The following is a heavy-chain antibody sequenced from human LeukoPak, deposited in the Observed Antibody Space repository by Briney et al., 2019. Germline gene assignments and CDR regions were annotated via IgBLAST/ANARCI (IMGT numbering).Heavy chain of an antibody. CDR2: IKQDGSEK. D-gene: IGHD2-21*01. V-gene: IGHV3-7*01. J-gene: IGHJ3*02. CDR1: GFTFSSYW. Sequence: VGTLRLSSAASGFTFSSYWMTWVRQAPGKELEWVANIKQDGSEKYYVASVKGRFTISRDNAKNSLYLQMNSLRAEDTAVYYCARVDPLLSFDIWGQGTMVTVSS. CDR3: ARVDPLLSFDI.